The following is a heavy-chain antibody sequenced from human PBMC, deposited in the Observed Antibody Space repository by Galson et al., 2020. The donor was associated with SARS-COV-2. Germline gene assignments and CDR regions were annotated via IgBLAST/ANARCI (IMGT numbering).Heavy chain of an antibody. CDR2: FDPEDGET. D-gene: IGHD7-27*01. CDR1: GYTLTELS. V-gene: IGHV1-24*01. CDR3: ATGSPWGRDNWFDP. Sequence: ASVKVSCKVSGYTLTELSMHWVRQAPGKGLEWMGGFDPEDGETIYAQKFQGRVTMTEDTSTDTAYIELSSLRSEDTAVYYCATGSPWGRDNWFDPWGQGTLVTVSS. J-gene: IGHJ5*02.